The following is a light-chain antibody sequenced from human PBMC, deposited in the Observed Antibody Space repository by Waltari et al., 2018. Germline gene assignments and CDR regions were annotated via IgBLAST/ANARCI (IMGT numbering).Light chain of an antibody. V-gene: IGKV1-5*03. J-gene: IGKJ1*01. CDR2: KAS. CDR1: QSISNW. Sequence: DIQMTQSPSTLSASVGDRVTITCRASQSISNWLAWYQQKPGKAPKLLIYKASSLESGVPIRFSGSRSGTEFTLTISSLQPDDFATYYCQQYNSYPLTFGQGTKVEIK. CDR3: QQYNSYPLT.